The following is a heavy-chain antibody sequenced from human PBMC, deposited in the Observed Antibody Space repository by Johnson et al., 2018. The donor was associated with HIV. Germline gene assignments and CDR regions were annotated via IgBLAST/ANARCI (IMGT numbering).Heavy chain of an antibody. CDR2: INSDGSST. V-gene: IGHV3-20*04. D-gene: IGHD2-2*01. CDR1: GFTFDDYG. Sequence: VQLVEFGGGVVQPERSLRLSCAASGFTFDDYGISWVRQTPGEGLEGVSGINSDGSSTSYADSVKGRFIISRDNPKKTLDLQTNSLRAEDTAVYYCARGLGSRSAFDIWGQGTMVTVSS. J-gene: IGHJ3*02. CDR3: ARGLGSRSAFDI.